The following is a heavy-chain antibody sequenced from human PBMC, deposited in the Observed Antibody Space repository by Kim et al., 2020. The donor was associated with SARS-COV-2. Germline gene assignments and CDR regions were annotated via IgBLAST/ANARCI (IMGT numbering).Heavy chain of an antibody. D-gene: IGHD1-7*01. V-gene: IGHV3-48*02. CDR2: ISSSGRTV. CDR1: GFIFSSYS. CDR3: ARDSGWGNYERAYYLDY. Sequence: GGSLRLSCAASGFIFSSYSMNWVRQAPGKGLEWVSYISSSGRTVYYADSVKGRFTISRDNAKNSLYLQMNSLRDEDTAVYYCARDSGWGNYERAYYLDYWGQGTLVTVSS. J-gene: IGHJ4*02.